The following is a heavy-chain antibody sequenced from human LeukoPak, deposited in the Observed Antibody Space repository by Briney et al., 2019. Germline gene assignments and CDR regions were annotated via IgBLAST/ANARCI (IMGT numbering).Heavy chain of an antibody. CDR1: GGSISSGGYS. J-gene: IGHJ5*02. D-gene: IGHD2-21*02. Sequence: SETLSLTCAVSGGSISSGGYSWSWIRQPPGKGLEWIGYIHHTGSTYYNPSLKSRVTISVDRSKNQFSLKLSSVTAADTAMYFCARTPTYCGGDCYYFDPWGQGTLVTVSS. V-gene: IGHV4-30-2*01. CDR2: IHHTGST. CDR3: ARTPTYCGGDCYYFDP.